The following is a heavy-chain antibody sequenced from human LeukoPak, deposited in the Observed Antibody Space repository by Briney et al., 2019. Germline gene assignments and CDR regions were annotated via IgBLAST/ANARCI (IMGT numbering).Heavy chain of an antibody. V-gene: IGHV4-4*07. CDR1: GGSISSYY. CDR3: ARDVVDTDELYYFDY. J-gene: IGHJ4*02. Sequence: SSETLSLTCTVAGGSISSYYWSWIRQPAGKGLEWIGRIYTSGSTNYNPSLKSRVTMSVDTSKNQFSLKLSSVTAADTAVYYCARDVVDTDELYYFDYWGQGTLVTVSS. CDR2: IYTSGST. D-gene: IGHD5-18*01.